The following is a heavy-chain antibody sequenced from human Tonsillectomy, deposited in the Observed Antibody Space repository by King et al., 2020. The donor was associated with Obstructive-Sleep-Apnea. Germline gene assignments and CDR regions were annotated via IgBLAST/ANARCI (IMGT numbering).Heavy chain of an antibody. CDR3: AKDYDYGGYHYFDY. D-gene: IGHD4-23*01. CDR2: ISWDGGST. Sequence: EVQLVESGGVVIQPGGSLRLSCAASGFTFDDFAMHWVRQAPGKGLEWVSLISWDGGSTYYADSVKGRFTISRDNSKNSLYLQMYSLRAEDTALYYCAKDYDYGGYHYFDYWGQGTLVTVSS. J-gene: IGHJ4*02. CDR1: GFTFDDFA. V-gene: IGHV3-43D*03.